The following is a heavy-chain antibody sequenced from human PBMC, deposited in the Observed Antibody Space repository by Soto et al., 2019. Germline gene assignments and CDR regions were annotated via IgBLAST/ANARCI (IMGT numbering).Heavy chain of an antibody. CDR2: ISGSGGST. CDR1: GFTFSSYA. V-gene: IGHV3-23*01. J-gene: IGHJ4*02. Sequence: GGSLRLSCAASGFTFSSYAMSWVRQAPGKGLEWVSAISGSGGSTYYADSVKGRFTISRDNSKNTLYLQMNSLRAEDTAVYYCAKGHLWFGEFGRYYFDYWGQGTLVTVSS. CDR3: AKGHLWFGEFGRYYFDY. D-gene: IGHD3-10*01.